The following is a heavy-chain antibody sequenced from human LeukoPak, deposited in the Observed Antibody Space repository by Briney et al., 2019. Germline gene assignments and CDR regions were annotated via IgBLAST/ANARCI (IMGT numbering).Heavy chain of an antibody. D-gene: IGHD2-2*03. CDR2: IIPILGIA. CDR3: ARDYIGYCSSTSCCDRIMNWFDP. J-gene: IGHJ5*02. V-gene: IGHV1-69*04. Sequence: ASVKVSCKASGGTFSSYAISWVRQAPGQGLEWMGRIIPILGIANYAQKFQGRVTITADKSTSTAYMELSSLRSEDTAVYYCARDYIGYCSSTSCCDRIMNWFDPWGQGTLVTVSS. CDR1: GGTFSSYA.